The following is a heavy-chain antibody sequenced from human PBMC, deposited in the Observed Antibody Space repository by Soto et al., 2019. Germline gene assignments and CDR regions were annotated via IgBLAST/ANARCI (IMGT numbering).Heavy chain of an antibody. Sequence: GGSLRLSCAASGFTVSSNYMSWVRQAPGKGLEWVSVIYSGGSTYYADSVKGRFTISRDNSKNTLYLQMSSLRAEDTAVYYCARDHWPVSRTQYYYGMDVWGQGTTVTVSS. D-gene: IGHD1-1*01. CDR2: IYSGGST. CDR1: GFTVSSNY. J-gene: IGHJ6*02. V-gene: IGHV3-53*01. CDR3: ARDHWPVSRTQYYYGMDV.